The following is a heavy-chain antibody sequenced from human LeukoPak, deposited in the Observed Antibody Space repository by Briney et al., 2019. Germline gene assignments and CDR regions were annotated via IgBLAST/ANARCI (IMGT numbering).Heavy chain of an antibody. D-gene: IGHD5-24*01. CDR3: AREDGYNLGYFDY. V-gene: IGHV4-59*01. J-gene: IGHJ4*02. CDR1: GGSISRYY. Sequence: SETLSLTCTVSGGSISRYYWCWIRQPPGKGLEWIGYIYYSGSTNYNPSLKSRVTISADTSKNQFSLKLSSVTAADTAVYYCAREDGYNLGYFDYWGQGTLVTVSS. CDR2: IYYSGST.